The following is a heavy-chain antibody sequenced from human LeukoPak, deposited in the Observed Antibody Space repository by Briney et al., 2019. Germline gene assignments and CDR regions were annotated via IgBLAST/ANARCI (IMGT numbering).Heavy chain of an antibody. CDR2: ISGSGGST. D-gene: IGHD4-23*01. CDR3: AKGLAGGNSGWYFDL. J-gene: IGHJ2*01. V-gene: IGHV3-23*01. Sequence: GGSLRLSCAASGFTFNNYAMSWVRQAPGKGLEWVSAISGSGGSTDYADSVKGRFTISRDNSKNTLYLQMNSLRAEDTAVYYCAKGLAGGNSGWYFDLWGRGTLVTVSS. CDR1: GFTFNNYA.